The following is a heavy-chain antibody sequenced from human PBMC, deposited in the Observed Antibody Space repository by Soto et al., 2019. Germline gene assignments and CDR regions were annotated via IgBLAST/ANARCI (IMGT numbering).Heavy chain of an antibody. Sequence: EVQLLESGGGLVQPWGSLRLSCAASGFTFNTYAMNWVRQAPGKGLEWVASISGSGGTINYADSVKGRFTTSRDTSKNTLYLQMNSLSAEDTAVYYCAKGFIVVVTAIRPDDNFDVWGQGTMVTVSS. J-gene: IGHJ3*01. CDR3: AKGFIVVVTAIRPDDNFDV. CDR2: ISGSGGTI. V-gene: IGHV3-23*01. CDR1: GFTFNTYA. D-gene: IGHD2-21*02.